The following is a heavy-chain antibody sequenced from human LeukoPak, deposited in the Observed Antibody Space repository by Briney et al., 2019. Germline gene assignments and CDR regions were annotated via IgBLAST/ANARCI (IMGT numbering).Heavy chain of an antibody. CDR1: GFTFSSYG. J-gene: IGHJ6*03. Sequence: GGSLRLSCAASGFTFSSYGMSWVRQAPGKGLQWVSAISGSGGSTYYADSVKGRFTISRDNAKNSLYLQMNSLRAEDTAVYYCARTEYSSGWTYYYYYMDVWGKGTTVTISS. CDR2: ISGSGGST. D-gene: IGHD6-19*01. CDR3: ARTEYSSGWTYYYYYMDV. V-gene: IGHV3-23*01.